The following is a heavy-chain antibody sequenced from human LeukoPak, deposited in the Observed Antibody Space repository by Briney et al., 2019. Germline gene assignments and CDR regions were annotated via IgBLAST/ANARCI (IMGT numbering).Heavy chain of an antibody. J-gene: IGHJ5*02. CDR3: AREIFNPLGYCSGGSCYNWFDP. V-gene: IGHV1-69*13. CDR2: IIPIFGTA. D-gene: IGHD2-15*01. CDR1: GYIFTNYG. Sequence: SVKVSCKASGYIFTNYGISWVRQAPGQGLEWMGGIIPIFGTANYAQKFQGRVTITADESTSTAYMELSSLRSEDTAVYYCAREIFNPLGYCSGGSCYNWFDPWGQGTLVTVSS.